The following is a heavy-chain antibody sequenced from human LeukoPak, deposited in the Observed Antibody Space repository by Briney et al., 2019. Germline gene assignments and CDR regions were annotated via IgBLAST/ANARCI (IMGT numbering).Heavy chain of an antibody. CDR1: GFSFRSYA. D-gene: IGHD1-1*01. Sequence: GGSLRLSCAASGFSFRSYALHWVRQAPGKGLEWVAVISYDGTNKHYAASVKGRFTISRDNSKNTLFLQMNSLKPEDTAVYYCALQGSPQPNYYYYYMDVWGKGTTVTVSS. J-gene: IGHJ6*03. CDR2: ISYDGTNK. CDR3: ALQGSPQPNYYYYYMDV. V-gene: IGHV3-30-3*01.